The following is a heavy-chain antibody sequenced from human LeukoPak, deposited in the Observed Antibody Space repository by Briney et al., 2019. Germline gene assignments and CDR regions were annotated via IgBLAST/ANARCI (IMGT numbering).Heavy chain of an antibody. CDR1: GGSISSYY. Sequence: PSETLSLTCTVSGGSISSYYWSWVRQPAGKGLEWIGRIYSSGNTNYNPSLKSRATISVDTSKNQFSLKLSSVTAADTAVYYCASGGAKDAFDIWGQGTMVTVSS. J-gene: IGHJ3*02. D-gene: IGHD3-16*01. V-gene: IGHV4-4*07. CDR2: IYSSGNT. CDR3: ASGGAKDAFDI.